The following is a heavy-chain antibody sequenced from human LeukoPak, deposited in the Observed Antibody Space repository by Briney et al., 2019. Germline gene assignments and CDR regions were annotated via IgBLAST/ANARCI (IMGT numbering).Heavy chain of an antibody. CDR3: ARLAALVRGVIDY. Sequence: GGSLRLSCAASGFVVSGNYMSWVRQAPGKGLEWVSVLRNDGSTNYADSVKGRFTISRDNSKNTLYLQLNNLRAEDTAVYYCARLAALVRGVIDYWGQGTLVTVSS. J-gene: IGHJ4*02. CDR1: GFVVSGNY. D-gene: IGHD3-10*01. CDR2: LRNDGST. V-gene: IGHV3-66*04.